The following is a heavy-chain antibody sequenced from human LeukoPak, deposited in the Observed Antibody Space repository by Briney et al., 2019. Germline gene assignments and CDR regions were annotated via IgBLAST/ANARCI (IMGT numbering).Heavy chain of an antibody. CDR1: GGSFSGYY. V-gene: IGHV4-34*01. Sequence: PSETLSLTCAVYGGSFSGYYWSWIRQPPGKGLEWIGEINHSGSTNYNPSLKSRVTISVDTPKNQFSLKLSSVTAADTAVYYCARGGEYSSSAYYFDYWGQGTLVTVSS. CDR3: ARGGEYSSSAYYFDY. CDR2: INHSGST. D-gene: IGHD6-6*01. J-gene: IGHJ4*02.